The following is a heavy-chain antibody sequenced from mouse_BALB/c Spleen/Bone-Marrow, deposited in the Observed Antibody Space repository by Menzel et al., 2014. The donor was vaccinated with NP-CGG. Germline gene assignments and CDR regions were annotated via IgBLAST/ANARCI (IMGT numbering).Heavy chain of an antibody. CDR2: IDPANGNT. J-gene: IGHJ2*01. V-gene: IGHV14-3*02. CDR1: GFNIKDTY. D-gene: IGHD3-2*01. Sequence: EVQLVESGAELVKPGASVKLSRTASGFNIKDTYMHWVKQRPEQGLEWIGRIDPANGNTKYDPKFQGKATITADTSSNTAYLQLSSLTSEDTAVYYCATDSSGYLDYWGQGTLSQSPQ. CDR3: ATDSSGYLDY.